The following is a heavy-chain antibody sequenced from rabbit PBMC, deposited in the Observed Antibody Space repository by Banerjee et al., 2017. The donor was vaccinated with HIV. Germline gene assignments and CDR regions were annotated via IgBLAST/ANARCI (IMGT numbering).Heavy chain of an antibody. CDR3: ARAPTAYGYASDL. CDR1: GFSLSSSYN. CDR2: IYTTSGST. D-gene: IGHD6-1*01. J-gene: IGHJ4*01. Sequence: QSLEESGGDLVKPGASLTLTCTASGFSLSSSYNMCWVRQAPGRGLELIACIYTTSGSTWYASWVNGRFTISRSTSLNTVDLQMTSLTAADTATYFCARAPTAYGYASDLWGQGTLVTVS. V-gene: IGHV1S43*01.